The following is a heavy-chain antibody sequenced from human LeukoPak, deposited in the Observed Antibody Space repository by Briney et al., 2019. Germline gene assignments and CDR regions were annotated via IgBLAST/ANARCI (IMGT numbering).Heavy chain of an antibody. CDR2: ISSSGSTI. J-gene: IGHJ4*02. V-gene: IGHV3-11*01. CDR3: ARDQKCGDYDILTCYYCPYFDY. CDR1: GFTFSDYY. D-gene: IGHD3-9*01. Sequence: PGGSLRLSCAASGFTFSDYYMSWIRQAPGKGLEWVSYISSSGSTIYYADSVKGRFTISRDNAKNSLYLQMNSLRAEDTAVYYCARDQKCGDYDILTCYYCPYFDYWGQGTLVTVSS.